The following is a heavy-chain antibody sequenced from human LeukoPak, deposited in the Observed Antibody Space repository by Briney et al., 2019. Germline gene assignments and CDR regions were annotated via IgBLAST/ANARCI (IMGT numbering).Heavy chain of an antibody. CDR2: TYYRSKWYN. CDR3: AREERWGHYYDSSGYLRYNWFDP. J-gene: IGHJ5*02. Sequence: SQTLSLTCAISGDSVSSNRAAWNWIRQSPSRGLEWLGRTYYRSKWYNDYVVSVKSRITINPDTSKNQFSPQLNSVTPEDTAVYYCAREERWGHYYDSSGYLRYNWFDPWGQGTLVTVSS. V-gene: IGHV6-1*01. CDR1: GDSVSSNRAA. D-gene: IGHD3-22*01.